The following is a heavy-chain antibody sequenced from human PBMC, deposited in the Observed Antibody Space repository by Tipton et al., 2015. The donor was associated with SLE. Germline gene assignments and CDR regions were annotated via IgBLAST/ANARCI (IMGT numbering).Heavy chain of an antibody. CDR3: ARGSYYFDSSDYLDY. CDR1: GFTFSNSW. V-gene: IGHV3-7*04. CDR2: IKEDGSEK. Sequence: GSLRLSCAASGFTFSNSWMNWVRLAPGKGLEWVANIKEDGSEKHYVDSVKDRLTISRDNAKNSLYLQMNSLRAEDTAVYYCARGSYYFDSSDYLDYWGQGTLVTVSS. D-gene: IGHD3-22*01. J-gene: IGHJ4*02.